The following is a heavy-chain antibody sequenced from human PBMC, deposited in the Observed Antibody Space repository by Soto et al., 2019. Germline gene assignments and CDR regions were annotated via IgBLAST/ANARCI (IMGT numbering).Heavy chain of an antibody. CDR3: AGRYDSSGYYSQGHDAFDI. D-gene: IGHD3-22*01. J-gene: IGHJ3*02. CDR2: ISAYNGNT. Sequence: ASVKVSCKASGYTFTSYGISWVRQAPGQGLEWMGWISAYNGNTNYAQKLQGRVTMTTDTSTSTAYMELRSLRSDDTAVYYCAGRYDSSGYYSQGHDAFDIWGQGTMVTVSS. V-gene: IGHV1-18*01. CDR1: GYTFTSYG.